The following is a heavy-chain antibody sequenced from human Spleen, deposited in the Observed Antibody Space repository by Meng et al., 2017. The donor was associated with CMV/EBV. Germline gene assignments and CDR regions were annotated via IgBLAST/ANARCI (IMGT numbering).Heavy chain of an antibody. CDR2: IYYSGST. Sequence: LPCPVSCGSISSGDYYWSLIRQPPGKGLEWIGYIYYSGSTYYNPSLKSRVTISVDTSKNQFSLKLSSVTAADTAVYYCARWKAAGFDPWGQGTLVTVSS. CDR3: ARWKAAGFDP. CDR1: CGSISSGDYY. D-gene: IGHD6-13*01. V-gene: IGHV4-30-4*08. J-gene: IGHJ5*02.